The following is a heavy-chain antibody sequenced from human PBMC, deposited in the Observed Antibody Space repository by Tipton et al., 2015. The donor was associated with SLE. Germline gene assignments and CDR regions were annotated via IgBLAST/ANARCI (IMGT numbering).Heavy chain of an antibody. J-gene: IGHJ3*02. V-gene: IGHV4-39*07. Sequence: TLSLTCTVSGGSISSSSYYWGWIRQPPGKGLEWIGNIFYSGSTYYNPSLKSRVTISVDTSKNQFSLKLSSVTAADTAVYYCARLPVADDAFDIWGQGTMVTVSS. CDR3: ARLPVADDAFDI. D-gene: IGHD6-19*01. CDR2: IFYSGST. CDR1: GGSISSSSYY.